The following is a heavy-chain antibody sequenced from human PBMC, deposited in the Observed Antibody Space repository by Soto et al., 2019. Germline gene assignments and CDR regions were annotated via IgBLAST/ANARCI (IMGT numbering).Heavy chain of an antibody. D-gene: IGHD5-12*01. CDR1: GGTFSSHA. V-gene: IGHV1-69*13. Sequence: SVKVSCKASGGTFSSHAISWVRQAPGQGLEWMGGIIPIFGTANYAQKFQGRVTITADESTSTAYMELSSLRSEDTAVHYCARSSMRGYDESPLRSSYGMDVWGQGTTVTVSS. CDR2: IIPIFGTA. CDR3: ARSSMRGYDESPLRSSYGMDV. J-gene: IGHJ6*02.